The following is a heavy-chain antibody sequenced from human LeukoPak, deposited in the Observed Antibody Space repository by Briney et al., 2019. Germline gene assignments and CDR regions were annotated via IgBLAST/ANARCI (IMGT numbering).Heavy chain of an antibody. V-gene: IGHV3-23*01. J-gene: IGHJ4*02. CDR2: ISDSGGST. Sequence: GGSLRLSCAASGFTFSNYGMSWVRQAPGKGLEWVSAISDSGGSTYYADSVKGRFTTSRDNSKNTLYLQMNSLRAEDTAVYYCAKGTRTISCLEYWGQGTLVTVSS. D-gene: IGHD3-3*01. CDR3: AKGTRTISCLEY. CDR1: GFTFSNYG.